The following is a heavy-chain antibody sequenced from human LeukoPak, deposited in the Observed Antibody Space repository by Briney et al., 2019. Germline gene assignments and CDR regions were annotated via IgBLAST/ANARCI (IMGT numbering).Heavy chain of an antibody. D-gene: IGHD6-6*01. Sequence: GGSLRLSCAASGFTFSTTAMGWVRQAPGKGLEWLSVISGSGDNTVMSGSGENTYYADSVKGRFTISRDNSKNTLYLQMNSLRAEDTAVYYCARVGIAARPHYYYGMDVWGQGTTVTVSS. CDR3: ARVGIAARPHYYYGMDV. CDR1: GFTFSTTA. J-gene: IGHJ6*02. CDR2: ISGSGDNTVMSGSGENT. V-gene: IGHV3-23*01.